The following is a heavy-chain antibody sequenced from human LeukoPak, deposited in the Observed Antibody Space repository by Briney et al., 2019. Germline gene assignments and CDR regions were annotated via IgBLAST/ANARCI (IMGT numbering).Heavy chain of an antibody. CDR2: IYYSGST. CDR1: GGSISSYY. CDR3: ARGRDGYNLNFDY. J-gene: IGHJ4*02. D-gene: IGHD5-24*01. V-gene: IGHV4-59*01. Sequence: SETLSLTCTVSGGSISSYYWNWIRQPPGRGLEWIGYIYYSGSTNYNPSLKSRVTISVDTSKNQFSLKLSSVTAADTAVYYCARGRDGYNLNFDYWGQGTLVTVSS.